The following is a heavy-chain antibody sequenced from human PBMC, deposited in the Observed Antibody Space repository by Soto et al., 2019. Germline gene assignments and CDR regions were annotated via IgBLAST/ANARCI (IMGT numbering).Heavy chain of an antibody. V-gene: IGHV3-23*01. J-gene: IGHJ4*02. CDR2: ITDSGGDT. Sequence: EVQLSESGGDLVQPGGSLRLSCAASGFTFSNYAMSWVRQAPGKGLEWVSAITDSGGDTYYADSVKGRFTLSRDNSKNTLYLEMNSLRAEDTAVYYCAKGSGPYRPYYFDFWGQGTLVTVSS. D-gene: IGHD6-25*01. CDR3: AKGSGPYRPYYFDF. CDR1: GFTFSNYA.